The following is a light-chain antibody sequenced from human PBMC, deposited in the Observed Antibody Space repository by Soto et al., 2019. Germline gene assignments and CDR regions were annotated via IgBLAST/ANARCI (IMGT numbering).Light chain of an antibody. J-gene: IGKJ3*01. CDR1: QSLLHSNGYNY. V-gene: IGKV2-28*01. Sequence: DIVMTQSPLSLPVTPGEPASISCRSSQSLLHSNGYNYLDWYLQKPGQSPQLLIYLGSNRASGVPDRFSGSGSGTYFTLKISRVEAEDVGVYYCMQALQTPRAFGPVTKVEIK. CDR3: MQALQTPRA. CDR2: LGS.